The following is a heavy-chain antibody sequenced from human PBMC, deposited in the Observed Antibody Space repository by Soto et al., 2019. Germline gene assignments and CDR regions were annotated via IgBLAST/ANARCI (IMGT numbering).Heavy chain of an antibody. CDR1: GFTFSGYW. CDR2: IKSDGSTT. J-gene: IGHJ6*02. CDR3: ARCNSGMDV. V-gene: IGHV3-74*01. Sequence: EVQLVESGGGLVQPGGSLRISCAASGFTFSGYWMHWVRQAPGKGLVWVSRIKSDGSTTNYADSVKGRFTMSRDNAKNTLYLQMNSLRAEGTAVEYWARCNSGMDVWSQGTTVTVCS.